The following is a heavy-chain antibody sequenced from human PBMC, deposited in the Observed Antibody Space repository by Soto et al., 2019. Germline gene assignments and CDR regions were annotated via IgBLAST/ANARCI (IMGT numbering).Heavy chain of an antibody. CDR2: INSDGSST. D-gene: IGHD6-13*01. Sequence: GSLRLSCAASGFTFSNYWMHWVRQAPGKGLVWVSRINSDGSSTNYADSVKGRFTISRDNAKNTLYLQMNSLRAEDTAVYYCAREEGIAAAPINWGQGTLVTVSS. V-gene: IGHV3-74*01. CDR3: AREEGIAAAPIN. J-gene: IGHJ4*02. CDR1: GFTFSNYW.